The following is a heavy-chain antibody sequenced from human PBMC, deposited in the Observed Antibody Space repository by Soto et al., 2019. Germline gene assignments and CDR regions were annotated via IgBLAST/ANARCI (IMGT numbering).Heavy chain of an antibody. CDR1: GYTFTSYG. V-gene: IGHV1-18*01. D-gene: IGHD6-19*01. Sequence: ASVKVSCKASGYTFTSYGISWVRQAPGQGLEWMGWISAYNCNTNYAQNIQGRVTMTTDTSTSTAYRELRSRRSDDTAVYYCARDSPGAGTSADAFDIWGQGTMVTV. CDR2: ISAYNCNT. J-gene: IGHJ3*02. CDR3: ARDSPGAGTSADAFDI.